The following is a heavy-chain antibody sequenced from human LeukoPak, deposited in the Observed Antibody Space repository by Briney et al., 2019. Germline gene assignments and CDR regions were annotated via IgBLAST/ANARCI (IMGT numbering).Heavy chain of an antibody. Sequence: TGGSLRLSCAASGFTFSSYEMNWVRQAPGKGLEWVSYISSSGSTIYYADSVKGRFTISRDNAKNSLYLQMNSLRAEDTAVYYCARDLGGVGLGELFGGIFDYWGQGTLVTVSS. V-gene: IGHV3-48*03. CDR3: ARDLGGVGLGELFGGIFDY. CDR1: GFTFSSYE. CDR2: ISSSGSTI. J-gene: IGHJ4*02. D-gene: IGHD3-10*01.